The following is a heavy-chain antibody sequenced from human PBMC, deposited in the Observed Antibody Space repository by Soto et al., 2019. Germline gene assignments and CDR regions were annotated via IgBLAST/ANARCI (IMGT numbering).Heavy chain of an antibody. Sequence: SETLSLTCTVSGVSIGSGDYSWSWIRQHPGKGLEWIGYFYYSGLTSYNPSLKSRVTISRATSKNQFYLKLSSVTAADTAVYYCARSRSYYVEDFQKWGQGTLVTVSS. D-gene: IGHD1-26*01. CDR2: FYYSGLT. J-gene: IGHJ1*01. CDR1: GVSIGSGDYS. CDR3: ARSRSYYVEDFQK. V-gene: IGHV4-31*03.